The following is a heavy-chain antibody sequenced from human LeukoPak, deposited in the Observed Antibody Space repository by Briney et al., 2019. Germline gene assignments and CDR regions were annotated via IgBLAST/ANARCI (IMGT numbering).Heavy chain of an antibody. V-gene: IGHV3-30*18. J-gene: IGHJ4*02. D-gene: IGHD2-2*01. CDR2: ISYHGSNK. CDR1: EFTFSGYA. CDR3: AKNTHAYAEIFDY. Sequence: GTSLRLSCAASEFTFSGYAMHWVRQAPGKGLEWVAFISYHGSNKYYADSVKGRFTISRDNSKNTLFLQMNSLRAEDTAVYYCAKNTHAYAEIFDYWGQGTLVTVAS.